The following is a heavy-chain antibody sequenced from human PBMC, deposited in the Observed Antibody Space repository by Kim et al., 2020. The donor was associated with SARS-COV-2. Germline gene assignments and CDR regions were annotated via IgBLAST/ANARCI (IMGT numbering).Heavy chain of an antibody. V-gene: IGHV3-64*01. CDR1: GFTFSSYT. J-gene: IGHJ4*02. CDR2: ISSNGGST. Sequence: GGSLRLSCAASGFTFSSYTMHWVRQAPEKGLEYVSAISSNGGSTYYANSVKGRFTISRDNSKSTLYLQMDSLRAEDMAVYYCARGGLQLWLRTDFDYWGQGTLVTVSS. CDR3: ARGGLQLWLRTDFDY. D-gene: IGHD5-18*01.